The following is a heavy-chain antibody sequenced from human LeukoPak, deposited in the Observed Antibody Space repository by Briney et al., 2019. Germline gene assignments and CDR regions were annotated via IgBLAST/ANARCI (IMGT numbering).Heavy chain of an antibody. Sequence: PGGSLRLSCAASGFTFSSYSMNWVRQAPGKGLEWVSYISSSSSTIYYADSVKGRFTISRDNAKNTVFLQMNSLRAEDTAVYYCVRDWGYDSSGYWQKYFDTWGQGTLVTVSS. CDR3: VRDWGYDSSGYWQKYFDT. J-gene: IGHJ4*02. CDR1: GFTFSSYS. V-gene: IGHV3-48*04. D-gene: IGHD3-22*01. CDR2: ISSSSSTI.